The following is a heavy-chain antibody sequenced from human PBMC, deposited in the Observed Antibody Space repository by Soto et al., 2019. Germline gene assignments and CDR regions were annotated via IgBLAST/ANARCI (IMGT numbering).Heavy chain of an antibody. D-gene: IGHD3-16*02. CDR2: IYWDDDK. V-gene: IGHV2-5*02. CDR3: AHSLYYDYVWGSYRTTFDY. CDR1: GFSLSTSGVG. Sequence: QITLKESGPTLVKPTQTLTLTCTFSGFSLSTSGVGVGWIRQPPGKALEWLALIYWDDDKRYSPSLKSRLTITKDTSKNQVVLTMTNMDPVDTATYYCAHSLYYDYVWGSYRTTFDYWGQGTLVTVSS. J-gene: IGHJ4*02.